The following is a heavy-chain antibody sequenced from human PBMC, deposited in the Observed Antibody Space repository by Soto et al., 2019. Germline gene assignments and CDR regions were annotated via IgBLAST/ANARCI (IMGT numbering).Heavy chain of an antibody. V-gene: IGHV4-30-4*01. CDR3: ARGRTVYDSRGGSPHYFDY. D-gene: IGHD3-22*01. CDR2: IYYSGST. J-gene: IGHJ4*02. CDR1: GGSISSGDYY. Sequence: SETLSLTCTVSGGSISSGDYYWSWIRQPPGKGLEWIGYIYYSGSTYYNPSLKSRVTISVDTSKNQFSLKLSSVTAADTAVYYCARGRTVYDSRGGSPHYFDYWGQGTLVTVSS.